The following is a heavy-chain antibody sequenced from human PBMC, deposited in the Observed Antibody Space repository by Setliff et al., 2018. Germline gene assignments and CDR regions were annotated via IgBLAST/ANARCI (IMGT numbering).Heavy chain of an antibody. J-gene: IGHJ4*02. CDR1: GFTFSSYG. Sequence: GGSLRLSCAASGFTFSSYGMHWVRQAPGKGLEWVAVIWYDGSNKYYADSVKGRFTISRDNSKNTLYPQMNSLRAEDTAVYYCAKDELEEQWLALIDYWGQGTLVTVSS. V-gene: IGHV3-33*06. CDR3: AKDELEEQWLALIDY. CDR2: IWYDGSNK. D-gene: IGHD6-19*01.